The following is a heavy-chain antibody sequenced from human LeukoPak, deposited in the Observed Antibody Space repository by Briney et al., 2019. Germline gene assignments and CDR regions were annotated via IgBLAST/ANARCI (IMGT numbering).Heavy chain of an antibody. CDR1: GFTFSSYE. CDR2: ISSSGSTI. CDR3: ARVGKAAAGSTFDY. J-gene: IGHJ4*02. V-gene: IGHV3-48*03. Sequence: GGSLRLSCAASGFTFSSYEMNWVRQAPGKGLEWVSYISSSGSTIYYADSVKGRFTISRDNAKNSLYLQMNSLRAEDTAVYYCARVGKAAAGSTFDYWGQGTLVTVSS. D-gene: IGHD6-13*01.